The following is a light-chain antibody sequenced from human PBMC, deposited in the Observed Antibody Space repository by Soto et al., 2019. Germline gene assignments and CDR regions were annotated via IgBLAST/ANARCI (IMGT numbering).Light chain of an antibody. CDR3: AAWDVSLKGLV. J-gene: IGLJ1*01. V-gene: IGLV1-44*01. CDR1: SSNIGINT. Sequence: QSVLTQPPSASGTPGQRFTFSCSGSSSNIGINTVNWYRQLPGTAPQLLISDNHRRPSGVPDRFSGSKSGTSASLAISGLQSEDEATYFCAAWDVSLKGLVFGTGTKVTV. CDR2: DNH.